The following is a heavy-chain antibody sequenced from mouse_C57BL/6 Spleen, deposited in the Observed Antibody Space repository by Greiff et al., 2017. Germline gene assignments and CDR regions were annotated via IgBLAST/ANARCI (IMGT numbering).Heavy chain of an antibody. V-gene: IGHV1-26*01. CDR1: GYTFTDYY. D-gene: IGHD1-1*01. Sequence: EVQLQQSGPELVKPGASVKISCKASGYTFTDYYMNWVKQSHGKSLEWIGDINPNNGGTSYNQKFKGKATLTVDKSSSTAYMELRSLTSEDSAVYYCADGSGGYWGQGTTLTVSS. J-gene: IGHJ2*01. CDR3: ADGSGGY. CDR2: INPNNGGT.